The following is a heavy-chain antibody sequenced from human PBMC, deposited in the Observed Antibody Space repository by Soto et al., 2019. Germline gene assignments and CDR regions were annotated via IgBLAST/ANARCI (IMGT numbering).Heavy chain of an antibody. Sequence: GASVKVSWKASGGTFSSYAISWVRQAPGQGLEWMGGIIPIFGTANYAQKFQGRVTITADESTSTAYMELSSLRSEDTAVYYCARSAIAAAGTGLVGYWGQGTLVTVSS. CDR2: IIPIFGTA. CDR1: GGTFSSYA. V-gene: IGHV1-69*13. CDR3: ARSAIAAAGTGLVGY. J-gene: IGHJ4*02. D-gene: IGHD6-13*01.